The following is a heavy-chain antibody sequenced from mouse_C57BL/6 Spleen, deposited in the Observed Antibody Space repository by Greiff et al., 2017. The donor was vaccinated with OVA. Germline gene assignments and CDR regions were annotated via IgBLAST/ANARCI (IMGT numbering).Heavy chain of an antibody. J-gene: IGHJ2*01. V-gene: IGHV5-4*03. D-gene: IGHD1-1*01. Sequence: EVKLVESGGGLVKPGGSLKLSCAASGFTFSSYAMSWVRQTPEQRLEWVATISDGGSYTYYPDNVKGRFTISRDNAKNNLYLQMSHLKSEDTAMYYCARGGTTVAYDFDYWGQGTTLTVSS. CDR2: ISDGGSYT. CDR1: GFTFSSYA. CDR3: ARGGTTVAYDFDY.